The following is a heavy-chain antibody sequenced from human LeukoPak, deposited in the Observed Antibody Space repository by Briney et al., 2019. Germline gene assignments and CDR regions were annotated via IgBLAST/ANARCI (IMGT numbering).Heavy chain of an antibody. CDR1: GYTFTSYY. CDR2: INPSGGST. J-gene: IGHJ4*02. D-gene: IGHD3-22*01. V-gene: IGHV1-46*01. Sequence: SVKVSCKASGYTFTSYYMHWVRQAPGQGLEWMGIINPSGGSTSYAQKFQGRVTMTRDMSTSTVYMELSSLRSEDTAVYYCARDAHWNYYDSSGFDYWGQGTLVTVSS. CDR3: ARDAHWNYYDSSGFDY.